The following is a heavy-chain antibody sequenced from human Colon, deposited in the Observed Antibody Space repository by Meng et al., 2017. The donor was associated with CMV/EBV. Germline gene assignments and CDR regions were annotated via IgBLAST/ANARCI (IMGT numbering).Heavy chain of an antibody. CDR3: ARASRRYCDATSCYMRSFDF. J-gene: IGHJ4*02. Sequence: SQTLSLTCAIYGDNVSSNSAVWNWIRQSPSRGLEWLGRTYYRSKWYNDYAPSVRSRITINPDTPKNLFSLQLSSVTPDDTAVYYCARASRRYCDATSCYMRSFDFWGQGTLVTVSS. D-gene: IGHD2-2*01. V-gene: IGHV6-1*01. CDR1: GDNVSSNSAV. CDR2: TYYRSKWYN.